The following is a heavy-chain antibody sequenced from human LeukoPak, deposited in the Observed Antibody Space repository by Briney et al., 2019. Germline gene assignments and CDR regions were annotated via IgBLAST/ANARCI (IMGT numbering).Heavy chain of an antibody. D-gene: IGHD5-12*01. CDR2: ISGSGGST. J-gene: IGHJ4*02. CDR3: AKNVAGYPRSYYFDY. CDR1: GFTFSSYA. V-gene: IGHV3-23*01. Sequence: GGSLRLSCAASGFTFSSYAMSWVRQAPGKGLEWVSAISGSGGSTYYADSVEGRFTISRDNSKNTLYLQMNSLRAEDTAVYYCAKNVAGYPRSYYFDYWGQGTLVTVSS.